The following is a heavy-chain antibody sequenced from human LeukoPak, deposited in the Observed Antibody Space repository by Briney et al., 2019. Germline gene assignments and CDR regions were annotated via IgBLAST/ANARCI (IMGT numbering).Heavy chain of an antibody. CDR1: GFTFSNHW. CDR3: AREGVYGSGSLYAFDI. D-gene: IGHD3-10*01. J-gene: IGHJ3*02. CDR2: ISSSSSTI. Sequence: QPGGSLRLSCAASGFTFSNHWMHWVRQAPGKGLEWVSYISSSSSTIYYADSVKGRFTISRDNAKNSLYLQMNSLRDEDTAVYYCAREGVYGSGSLYAFDIWGQGTMVTVSS. V-gene: IGHV3-48*02.